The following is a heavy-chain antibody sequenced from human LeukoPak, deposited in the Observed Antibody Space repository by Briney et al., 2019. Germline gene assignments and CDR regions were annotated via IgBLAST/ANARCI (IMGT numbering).Heavy chain of an antibody. CDR1: GFTFNSYA. J-gene: IGHJ4*02. Sequence: GGSLRLSCAASGFTFNSYAMHWVRQAPGKGLEWVAVVSFDETNKLYADSVKGRFTISRDNAKNSLYLQMNSLRAEDTAVYYCAREEDSSWYYFDYWGQGTQVTVSS. D-gene: IGHD6-13*01. CDR2: VSFDETNK. CDR3: AREEDSSWYYFDY. V-gene: IGHV3-30-3*01.